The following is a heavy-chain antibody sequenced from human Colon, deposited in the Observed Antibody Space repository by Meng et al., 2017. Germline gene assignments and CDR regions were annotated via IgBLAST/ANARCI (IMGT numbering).Heavy chain of an antibody. CDR2: INADSGGT. D-gene: IGHD6-19*01. Sequence: QVPLVQSGGEVKKPGASVKVSCKASGGTFSGFAMAWLRQAPGQGLEWMGGINADSGGTNYAEKFQGRVTLTRDTSINTAYMEVTSLRSDDTAVYYCAKIHLGDSGLDYWGQGTLVTVSS. CDR1: GGTFSGFA. J-gene: IGHJ4*01. V-gene: IGHV1-2*02. CDR3: AKIHLGDSGLDY.